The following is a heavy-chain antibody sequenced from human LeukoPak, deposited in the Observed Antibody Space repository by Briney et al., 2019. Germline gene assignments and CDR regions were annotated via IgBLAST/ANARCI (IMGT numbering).Heavy chain of an antibody. CDR1: GFTFSSYW. V-gene: IGHV3-7*01. Sequence: QPGGSLRLSCAASGFTFSSYWMSWVRQAPGKGLEWVANIKQDGSEKYYVDSVKGRFTISRDNAKNSLYLQMNSLRAEDTAVYYCARGGGIWELSAVPQNAFDIWGQGTMVTVSS. D-gene: IGHD1-26*01. J-gene: IGHJ3*02. CDR2: IKQDGSEK. CDR3: ARGGGIWELSAVPQNAFDI.